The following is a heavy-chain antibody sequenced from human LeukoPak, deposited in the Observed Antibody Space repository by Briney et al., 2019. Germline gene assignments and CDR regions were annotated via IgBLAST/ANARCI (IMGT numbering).Heavy chain of an antibody. Sequence: GGSLRLSCAASGSTFNNAWMSWVRQVPGKGLEWVGRIKSKTDGGTTEYAAPVKGRFTISRDDSKTTVYLEMNSLRAEDTAIYYCAKDGITSRPGGYYFDYWGQGTLVTVSS. D-gene: IGHD6-6*01. CDR2: IKSKTDGGTT. CDR1: GSTFNNAW. J-gene: IGHJ4*02. CDR3: AKDGITSRPGGYYFDY. V-gene: IGHV3-15*01.